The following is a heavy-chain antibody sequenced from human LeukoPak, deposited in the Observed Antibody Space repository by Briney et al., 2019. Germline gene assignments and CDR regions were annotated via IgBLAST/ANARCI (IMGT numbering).Heavy chain of an antibody. CDR3: AKVGPGCSSTSCYPGY. CDR2: IKQDGSEK. J-gene: IGHJ4*02. Sequence: GGSLRLSCAASGFTFSTYWMSWVRQAPGKGLEWVANIKQDGSEKYYMDSVKGRFTISRDNSKNTVYLQMNSLRAEDTAVYYCAKVGPGCSSTSCYPGYWGQGTLVTVSS. D-gene: IGHD2-2*01. V-gene: IGHV3-7*03. CDR1: GFTFSTYW.